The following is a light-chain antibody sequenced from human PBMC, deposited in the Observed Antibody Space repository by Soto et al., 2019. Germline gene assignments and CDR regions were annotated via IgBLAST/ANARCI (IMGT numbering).Light chain of an antibody. V-gene: IGKV3-20*01. J-gene: IGKJ2*01. CDR1: QSVTNY. CDR2: GAS. CDR3: QQFDTSPYT. Sequence: VLTQSPGTLSLSPGERATLSCRASQSVTNYLVWYQQKAGQAPRLLIYGASSRAPGIPDRFSGSGSGTDFTLTINRLGPEDSAEYYCQQFDTSPYTFGQGTKLEIK.